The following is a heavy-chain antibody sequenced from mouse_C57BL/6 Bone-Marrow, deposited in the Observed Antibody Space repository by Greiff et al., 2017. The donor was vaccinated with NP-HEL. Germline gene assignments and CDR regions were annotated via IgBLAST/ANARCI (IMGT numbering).Heavy chain of an antibody. V-gene: IGHV1-69*01. D-gene: IGHD1-1*01. CDR1: GYTFTSYW. J-gene: IGHJ4*01. CDR2: IDPSDSYP. Sequence: QVQLQQPGAELVMPGASVKLSCKASGYTFTSYWMHWVKQRPGQGLEWIGEIDPSDSYPNYNQKFKGKSTLTVDKSSSTAYMQLSSLTSEDSAVYYCARGTTVVKDYAMDYWGQGTSVTVSS. CDR3: ARGTTVVKDYAMDY.